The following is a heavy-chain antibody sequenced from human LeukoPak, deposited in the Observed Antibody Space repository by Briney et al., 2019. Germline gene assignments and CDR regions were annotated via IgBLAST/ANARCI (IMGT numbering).Heavy chain of an antibody. CDR3: AKEFRGYAFDY. V-gene: IGHV3-48*03. CDR1: GFTFSSYE. D-gene: IGHD3-10*01. Sequence: PGGSLRLSCAASGFTFSSYEMNWVRQAPGKGLEWVSYISSSGSTIYYADSVKGRFTISRDNSKNSLYLQMNSLRTEDTALYYCAKEFRGYAFDYWGQGTLVTVSS. CDR2: ISSSGSTI. J-gene: IGHJ4*02.